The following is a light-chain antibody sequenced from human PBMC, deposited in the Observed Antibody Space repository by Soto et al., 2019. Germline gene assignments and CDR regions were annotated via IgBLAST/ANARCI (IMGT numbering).Light chain of an antibody. Sequence: EIVLTQSPGTLSLSPGERATLSCRASQSVNSNYLAWYQQKPGQAPRLLIYAASSRAAGIPDRFSGGGSGTDFTLTISGLEPGDFAVYYCQQYSSGMFGQGTKVEIK. J-gene: IGKJ1*01. V-gene: IGKV3-20*01. CDR2: AAS. CDR3: QQYSSGM. CDR1: QSVNSNY.